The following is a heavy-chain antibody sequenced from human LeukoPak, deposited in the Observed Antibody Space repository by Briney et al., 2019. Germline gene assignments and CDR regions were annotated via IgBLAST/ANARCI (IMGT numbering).Heavy chain of an antibody. CDR2: IGSSGGTI. V-gene: IGHV3-11*01. D-gene: IGHD1-20*01. CDR3: ARTGYNWNQRAFDI. CDR1: GFTFSDYY. J-gene: IGHJ3*02. Sequence: GGSLRLSCAASGFTFSDYYMSWIRQAPGKGLEWVSYIGSSGGTIYYADSVKGRFTISRDNAKNSLYLQMNSLRAEDTAVYYCARTGYNWNQRAFDIWGQGTMVTVSS.